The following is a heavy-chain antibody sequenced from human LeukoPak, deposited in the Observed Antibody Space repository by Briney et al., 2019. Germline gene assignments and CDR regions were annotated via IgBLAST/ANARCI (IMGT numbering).Heavy chain of an antibody. CDR3: ARAESERGDGYNWEGFDY. D-gene: IGHD5-24*01. V-gene: IGHV1-69*05. J-gene: IGHJ4*02. CDR2: IIPIFGTA. Sequence: SVTVSCKASGGTFSSYAISWVRQAPGQGLEWMGRIIPIFGTANYAQKFQGRVTITTDESTSTAYMELSSLRSEDTAVYYCARAESERGDGYNWEGFDYWGQGTLVTVSS. CDR1: GGTFSSYA.